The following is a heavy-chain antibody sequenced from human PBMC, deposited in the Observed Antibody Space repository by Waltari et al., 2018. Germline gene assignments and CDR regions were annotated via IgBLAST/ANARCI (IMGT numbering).Heavy chain of an antibody. CDR3: ARLNGDYLYFQH. V-gene: IGHV4-38-2*01. CDR1: GYSISSGYY. D-gene: IGHD4-17*01. J-gene: IGHJ1*01. CDR2: IYHSGGT. Sequence: QVQLQESGPGLVKPSETLSLTCAVSGYSISSGYYWGWIRQPPGKGLEWIGSIYHSGGTYYNPSLKSRVTISVDTSKNQFSLKLSSVTAADTAVYYCARLNGDYLYFQHWGQGTLVTVSS.